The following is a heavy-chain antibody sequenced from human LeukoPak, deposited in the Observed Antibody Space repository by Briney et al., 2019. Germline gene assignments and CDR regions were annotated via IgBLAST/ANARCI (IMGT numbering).Heavy chain of an antibody. V-gene: IGHV4-59*12. CDR2: IYYSGST. CDR1: GGSISSYY. D-gene: IGHD3-22*01. CDR3: AREGTLFPGDSSGYFDY. Sequence: SETLSLTCTVSGGSISSYYWSWIRQPPGKGLEWIGYIYYSGSTNYNPSLKSRVTISVDTSKNQFSLKLSSVTAADTAVYYCAREGTLFPGDSSGYFDYWGQGTLVTVSS. J-gene: IGHJ4*02.